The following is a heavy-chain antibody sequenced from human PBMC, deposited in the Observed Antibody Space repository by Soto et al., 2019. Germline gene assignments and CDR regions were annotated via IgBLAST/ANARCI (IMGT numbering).Heavy chain of an antibody. CDR1: GFTFSSYG. Sequence: PGGSLRLSCAASGFTFSSYGMHWVRQAPGKGLEWVAVIWYDGSNKYYADSVKGRFTISRDNSKNTLYLQMNSLRAEDTAVYYCARFPSIAAAGYYYYYMDVWGKGTTVTVSS. V-gene: IGHV3-33*01. CDR2: IWYDGSNK. J-gene: IGHJ6*03. CDR3: ARFPSIAAAGYYYYYMDV. D-gene: IGHD6-13*01.